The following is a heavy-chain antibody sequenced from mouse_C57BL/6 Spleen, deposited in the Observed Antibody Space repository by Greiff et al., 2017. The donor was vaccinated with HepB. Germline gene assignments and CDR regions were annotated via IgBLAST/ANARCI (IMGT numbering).Heavy chain of an antibody. CDR1: GYSFTDYH. D-gene: IGHD2-1*01. CDR3: ARSGGNYGVWYVDG. Sequence: EVQLQQSGPELVKPGASVQISCKASGYSFTDYHMNWVKQSTGKSLEWIGVINPNYGTTSYNQKFKGTATLTVDQSSSTAYMQLNSLTSEDSAGYYGARSGGNYGVWYVDGWGTGTTGTVSS. CDR2: INPNYGTT. V-gene: IGHV1-39*01. J-gene: IGHJ1*03.